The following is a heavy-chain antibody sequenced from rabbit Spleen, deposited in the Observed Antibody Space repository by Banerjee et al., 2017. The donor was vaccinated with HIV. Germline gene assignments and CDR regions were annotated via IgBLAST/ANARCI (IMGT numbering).Heavy chain of an antibody. CDR3: ARDWRYDDYDL. Sequence: QEELVESGGGLVKPGGSLKLSCKASGIDFSSYGIHWVRQAPGKGLEWIAYIYPGSGIKNYADSMKGRFTVSSDNAQNTVFLQMTSLTASDTATYFCARDWRYDDYDLWGPGTLVTVS. D-gene: IGHD2-1*01. V-gene: IGHV1S47*01. CDR1: GIDFSSYG. CDR2: IYPGSGIK. J-gene: IGHJ4*01.